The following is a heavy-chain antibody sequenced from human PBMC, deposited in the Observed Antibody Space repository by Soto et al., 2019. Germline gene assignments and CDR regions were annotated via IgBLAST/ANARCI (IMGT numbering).Heavy chain of an antibody. D-gene: IGHD3-3*01. CDR1: GFTFSSYG. V-gene: IGHV3-33*06. J-gene: IGHJ6*02. CDR2: IWYDGSNK. CDR3: AKVVTISGSFYYGMDV. Sequence: GGSLRLSCAASGFTFSSYGMHWVRQAPGKGLEWVAVIWYDGSNKYYADSVKGRFTISRDNSENTLYLQVNSLRAEDTATYYCAKVVTISGSFYYGMDVWGQGTTVTVSS.